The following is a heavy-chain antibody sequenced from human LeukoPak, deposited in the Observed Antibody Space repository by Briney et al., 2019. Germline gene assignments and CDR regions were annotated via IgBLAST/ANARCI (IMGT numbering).Heavy chain of an antibody. D-gene: IGHD3-9*01. V-gene: IGHV1-24*01. CDR3: ARAWYYDILTGYPELLRHYYYYYGMDV. J-gene: IGHJ6*02. Sequence: ASVKVSCKVSGYTLTELSMHWVRQAPGKGLEWMGGFDPEDGETIYAQKFQGRVTMTEDTSTDTAYMELSSLRSDDTAVYYCARAWYYDILTGYPELLRHYYYYYGMDVWGQGTTVTVSS. CDR1: GYTLTELS. CDR2: FDPEDGET.